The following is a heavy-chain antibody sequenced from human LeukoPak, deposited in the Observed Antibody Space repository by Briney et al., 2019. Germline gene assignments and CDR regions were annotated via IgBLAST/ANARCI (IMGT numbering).Heavy chain of an antibody. V-gene: IGHV4-4*07. J-gene: IGHJ4*02. CDR3: ARSYDISGYSVGFDY. CDR1: GDSMSSYY. CDR2: IYTSGAT. Sequence: SETLSLTCTVSGDSMSSYYWSWIRQAAGKGLEWIGRIYTSGATSYNPSLKSRVTMSVDTSKNQFSLKLTSVTAADTAVYYCARSYDISGYSVGFDYRGQGTLVTVSS. D-gene: IGHD3-22*01.